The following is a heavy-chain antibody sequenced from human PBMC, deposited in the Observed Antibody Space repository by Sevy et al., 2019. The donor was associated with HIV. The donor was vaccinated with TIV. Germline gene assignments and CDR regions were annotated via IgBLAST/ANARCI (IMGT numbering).Heavy chain of an antibody. J-gene: IGHJ4*02. D-gene: IGHD3-22*01. CDR2: INQDGSTT. Sequence: GGSLRLSCDASGFSLSAYWMLWVRQAPGKGLEWVANINQDGSTTYYANSVRGQFTISRDNAKNLLFLHLSALRAEDTALYYCVRAMASVDSYWGQGTLVTVSS. CDR3: VRAMASVDSY. CDR1: GFSLSAYW. V-gene: IGHV3-7*01.